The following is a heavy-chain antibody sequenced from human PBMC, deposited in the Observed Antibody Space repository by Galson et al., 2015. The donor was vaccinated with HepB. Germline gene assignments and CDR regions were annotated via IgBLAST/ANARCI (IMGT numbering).Heavy chain of an antibody. V-gene: IGHV1-18*04. Sequence: SVKVSCKASGYTFTSYGISWVRQAPGQGLEWMGWISAYNGNTNYAQKLQGRVTMTTDTSTSTAYMELRSLRSDDTAVYYCARDRGTTVTTSYDYWGQGTLVTVSS. CDR2: ISAYNGNT. CDR3: ARDRGTTVTTSYDY. J-gene: IGHJ4*02. CDR1: GYTFTSYG. D-gene: IGHD4-17*01.